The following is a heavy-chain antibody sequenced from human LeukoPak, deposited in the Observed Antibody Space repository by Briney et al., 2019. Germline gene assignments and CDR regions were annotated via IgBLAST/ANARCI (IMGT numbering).Heavy chain of an antibody. Sequence: ASVKVSCKASGYTFSSYGISWVRQAPGQGLEWMGWISAYNGNTNYAQKLQGRVTMTTDTSTSTAYMELRSLTSDDTAVYYCARGPHGGSYFDYWGQGILVSVSS. CDR3: ARGPHGGSYFDY. J-gene: IGHJ4*02. D-gene: IGHD1-26*01. V-gene: IGHV1-18*01. CDR2: ISAYNGNT. CDR1: GYTFSSYG.